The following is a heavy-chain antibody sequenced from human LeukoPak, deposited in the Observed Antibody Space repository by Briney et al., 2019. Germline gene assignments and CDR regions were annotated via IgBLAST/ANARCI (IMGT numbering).Heavy chain of an antibody. V-gene: IGHV3-48*01. CDR1: GFTFSSYS. J-gene: IGHJ6*02. Sequence: GGSLRLSCAASGFTFSSYSMNWVRQAPGKGLEWVSYISSSSTIYYADSVKGRFTISRDNAKNSLYLQMNSLRAEDTAVYYCAREGPENYYGSGMDVWGQGTTVTVSS. D-gene: IGHD3-10*01. CDR2: ISSSSTI. CDR3: AREGPENYYGSGMDV.